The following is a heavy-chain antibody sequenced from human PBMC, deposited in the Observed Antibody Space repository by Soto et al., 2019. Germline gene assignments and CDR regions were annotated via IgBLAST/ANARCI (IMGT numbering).Heavy chain of an antibody. CDR1: GGSISSSNW. D-gene: IGHD3-10*01. Sequence: QVQLQESGPGLVKPSGTLSLTCAVSGGSISSSNWWSWVRQPPGKGLEWIGEIYHSGSTNYNPSLKSRVPISVDKSENQFSLKLSSGTAADTAVYYCARLYMVRGVMNWLDPWGQGTLVTVSS. CDR3: ARLYMVRGVMNWLDP. V-gene: IGHV4-4*02. J-gene: IGHJ5*02. CDR2: IYHSGST.